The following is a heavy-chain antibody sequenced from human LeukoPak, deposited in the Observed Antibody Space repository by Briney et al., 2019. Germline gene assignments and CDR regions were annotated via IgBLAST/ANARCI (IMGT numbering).Heavy chain of an antibody. Sequence: PWGSLRLSCAASGFTFSSHSIHWVRPAPGKGLEYFLAFSSNGGSTYYANSVQGRFTISRDNSKNTLYLQMGSLRAEDMAVYYCARDRLGSSGWYRVDAFDIWGQGTMVTVSS. V-gene: IGHV3-64*01. CDR1: GFTFSSHS. CDR3: ARDRLGSSGWYRVDAFDI. D-gene: IGHD6-19*01. CDR2: FSSNGGST. J-gene: IGHJ3*02.